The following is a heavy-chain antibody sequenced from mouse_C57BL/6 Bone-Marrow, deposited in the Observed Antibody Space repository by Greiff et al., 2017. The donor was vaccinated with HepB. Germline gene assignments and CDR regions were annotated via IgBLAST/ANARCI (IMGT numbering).Heavy chain of an antibody. CDR1: GYTFTSYW. D-gene: IGHD1-1*01. Sequence: QVQLQQPGAELVMPGSSVKLSCKASGYTFTSYWMHWVKQRPGQGLEWIGEIDHSDSYTNYNQKFKGKSTLTVDKSSSTAYMQLSSLTSEDSAVYYCARSYGSPKDYWGKGTSVTVST. J-gene: IGHJ4*01. CDR3: ARSYGSPKDY. CDR2: IDHSDSYT. V-gene: IGHV1-69*01.